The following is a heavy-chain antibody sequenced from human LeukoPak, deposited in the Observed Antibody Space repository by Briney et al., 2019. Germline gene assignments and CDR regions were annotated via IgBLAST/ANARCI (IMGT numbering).Heavy chain of an antibody. CDR1: GHSVRSYY. D-gene: IGHD6-13*01. V-gene: IGHV4-59*02. Sequence: PSDTLSLTCTVSGHSVRSYYWSWIRQPPGQVLEWLGHINDIGITNYNPSLQGRVTISIDTSKNQFSLKVNSVPAADTAVYYCVRDSRYGSGWFEDGLDFWGQGTTVTVSS. CDR3: VRDSRYGSGWFEDGLDF. J-gene: IGHJ6*02. CDR2: INDIGIT.